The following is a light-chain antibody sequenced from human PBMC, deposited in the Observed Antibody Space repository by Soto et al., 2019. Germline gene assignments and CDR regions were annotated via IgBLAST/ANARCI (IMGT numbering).Light chain of an antibody. Sequence: EIVLTQSPGTLSLSPGEGATLSCRASQSINSFLAWYQQRRGQAPRLLIHGASNRATGIPDRFSGSGSGTDFTLTISRLEPEDFGIYYCLQYNDWPVYTFGQGTNVEVK. V-gene: IGKV3-20*01. CDR2: GAS. CDR1: QSINSF. J-gene: IGKJ2*01. CDR3: LQYNDWPVYT.